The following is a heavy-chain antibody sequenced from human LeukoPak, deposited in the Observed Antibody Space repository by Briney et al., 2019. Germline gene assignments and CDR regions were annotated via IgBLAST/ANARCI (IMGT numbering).Heavy chain of an antibody. CDR2: IRSKAHRYAT. CDR1: GFTFYGSA. Sequence: GGSLRLSCATSGFTFYGSALHWVRQASGQGLEWVGRIRSKAHRYATAYAASVKGRFTVSRDDSKNMAYLQMNSLKTEDTAIYYCTRRHYGDYVVDNWGQGTLVTVSS. D-gene: IGHD4-17*01. J-gene: IGHJ4*02. V-gene: IGHV3-73*01. CDR3: TRRHYGDYVVDN.